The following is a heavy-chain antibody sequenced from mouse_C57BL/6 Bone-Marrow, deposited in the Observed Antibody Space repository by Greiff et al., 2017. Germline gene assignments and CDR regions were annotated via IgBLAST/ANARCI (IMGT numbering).Heavy chain of an antibody. V-gene: IGHV10-1*01. CDR3: VRTYDHDDAMDY. Sequence: EVKLVESGGGLVQPKGSLKLSCAASGFSFNTYAMNWVRQAPGKGLEWVARIRSKSNNYATYYADSVKDRFTISRDDSESMLYLQMNNLKTEDTAMYYCVRTYDHDDAMDYWGQGTSVTVSS. CDR1: GFSFNTYA. CDR2: IRSKSNNYAT. J-gene: IGHJ4*01. D-gene: IGHD2-4*01.